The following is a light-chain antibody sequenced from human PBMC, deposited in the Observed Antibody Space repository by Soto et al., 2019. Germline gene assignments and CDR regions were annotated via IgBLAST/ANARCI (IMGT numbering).Light chain of an antibody. V-gene: IGKV3-15*01. Sequence: EIVMTQSPATLSVSPGETATLSCRASQRVSSNLAWYQQKPGQAPRLLIYGASTRATGIPARFSGSGSGTEFTLTISSLQSEDFAVYYCQQYNNWLRAFGQGTKVEIK. J-gene: IGKJ1*01. CDR3: QQYNNWLRA. CDR2: GAS. CDR1: QRVSSN.